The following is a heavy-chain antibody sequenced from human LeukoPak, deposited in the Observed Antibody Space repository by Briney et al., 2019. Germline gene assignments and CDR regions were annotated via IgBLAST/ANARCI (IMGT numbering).Heavy chain of an antibody. CDR2: IKSITTGGTT. CDR1: GFTFNDAW. J-gene: IGHJ4*02. CDR3: TAHGSFDY. D-gene: IGHD5-12*01. V-gene: IGHV3-15*01. Sequence: GGSVRLSCAASGFTFNDAWMSWVRQAPGEGLEWVGRIKSITTGGTTDYAAPVKGRFTISRDDSKHTLYLQMNSLKIEDTAVYYCTAHGSFDYWGQGTLATVSS.